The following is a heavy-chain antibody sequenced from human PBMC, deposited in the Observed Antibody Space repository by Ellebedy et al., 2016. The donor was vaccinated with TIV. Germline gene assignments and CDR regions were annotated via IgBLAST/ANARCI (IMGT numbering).Heavy chain of an antibody. J-gene: IGHJ4*02. D-gene: IGHD3-10*01. CDR2: IKQDGTEE. CDR1: GFTFSSYS. CDR3: ARTYQTAMVRGVISPCDY. V-gene: IGHV3-7*01. Sequence: GGSLRLSXAASGFTFSSYSMNWVRQAPGKGLEWVANIKQDGTEEYYVDSVKGRFTISRDNAKNSLYLQMNSLRAEDTAVYYCARTYQTAMVRGVISPCDYWGQGTLVTVSS.